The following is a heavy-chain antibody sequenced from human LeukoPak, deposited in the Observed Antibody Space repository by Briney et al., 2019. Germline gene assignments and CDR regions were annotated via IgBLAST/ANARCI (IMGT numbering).Heavy chain of an antibody. CDR2: IKSKGDGETT. V-gene: IGHV3-15*01. D-gene: IGHD3-10*01. CDR1: GFTFTNAW. Sequence: GGSLRLSCAASGFTFTNAWMSWVRQAPGKGLEWVGRIKSKGDGETTDYAAPMKGRFTMSRDDSKATLYLQMNSLKAEDTAVYYCTTDLGITMIRGVIVYWGRGALVTVSS. CDR3: TTDLGITMIRGVIVY. J-gene: IGHJ4*02.